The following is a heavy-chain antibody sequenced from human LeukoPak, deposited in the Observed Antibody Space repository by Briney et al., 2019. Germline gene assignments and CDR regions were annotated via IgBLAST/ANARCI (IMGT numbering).Heavy chain of an antibody. J-gene: IGHJ5*02. CDR3: ARDLGLWRKPSNWFDP. Sequence: SETLSLTCTVSGGCISSYYWSWIRQPPGKGLEWIGYIYYSGSTNYNPSLKSRVTISVDTSKNQFSLKLSSVTAADTAVYYCARDLGLWRKPSNWFDPWGQGTLVTVSS. V-gene: IGHV4-59*01. CDR1: GGCISSYY. CDR2: IYYSGST. D-gene: IGHD3-16*01.